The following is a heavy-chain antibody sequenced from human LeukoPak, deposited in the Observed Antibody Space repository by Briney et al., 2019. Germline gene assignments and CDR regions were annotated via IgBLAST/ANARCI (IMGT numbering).Heavy chain of an antibody. Sequence: GRSLRLSCAASGFTFSSYGMHWVRQAPGKGLEWVAVISYDGSNKYYADSVKGRFTISRDNSKNTLYLQMNSLRAEDTAVYYCAGYDFWSGSLDYWGQGTLVTVSS. V-gene: IGHV3-30*03. CDR2: ISYDGSNK. J-gene: IGHJ4*02. CDR3: AGYDFWSGSLDY. D-gene: IGHD3-3*01. CDR1: GFTFSSYG.